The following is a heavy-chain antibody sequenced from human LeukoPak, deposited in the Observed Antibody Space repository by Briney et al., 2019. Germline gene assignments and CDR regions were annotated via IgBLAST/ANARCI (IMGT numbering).Heavy chain of an antibody. Sequence: GGSLRLSCAASGFTFSTYAMTWVRQAPGKGREWVSAISGNGGSTYYADSVKGRFTISRDNSKNTLYLQMNSLRAEDTAVYYCAKAHRRTLRGDFDYWGQGTLVTVSS. CDR1: GFTFSTYA. J-gene: IGHJ4*02. D-gene: IGHD1-7*01. CDR3: AKAHRRTLRGDFDY. V-gene: IGHV3-23*01. CDR2: ISGNGGST.